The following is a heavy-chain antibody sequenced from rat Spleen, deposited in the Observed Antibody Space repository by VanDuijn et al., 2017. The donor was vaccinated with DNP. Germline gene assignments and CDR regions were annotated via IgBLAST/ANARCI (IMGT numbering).Heavy chain of an antibody. Sequence: EVQLVESGGGLVQPGRSLKISCAASGFTFSTYDMTWVRQAPARGLEWVASISASGGSTSYRDSVKGRFTISRDNAKSILYLQMNSLRSEDTATYYCARGSGTYYWYFDFWGPGTMVTVSS. V-gene: IGHV5-19*01. CDR1: GFTFSTYD. CDR3: ARGSGTYYWYFDF. J-gene: IGHJ1*01. D-gene: IGHD4-4*01. CDR2: ISASGGST.